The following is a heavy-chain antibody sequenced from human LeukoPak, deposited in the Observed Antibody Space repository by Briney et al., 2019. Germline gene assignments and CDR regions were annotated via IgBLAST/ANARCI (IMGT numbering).Heavy chain of an antibody. CDR3: ARDRSYYGSGRGGMDV. CDR2: ISYDGSNK. Sequence: PGRSLRLSCAASGFTFSSYAMHWVRQAPGKGLEWVAVISYDGSNKYYADSVKGRFTISRDNAKNSLYLQMNNLRAEDTAVYYCARDRSYYGSGRGGMDVWGQGTTVIVSS. J-gene: IGHJ6*02. D-gene: IGHD3-10*01. CDR1: GFTFSSYA. V-gene: IGHV3-30-3*01.